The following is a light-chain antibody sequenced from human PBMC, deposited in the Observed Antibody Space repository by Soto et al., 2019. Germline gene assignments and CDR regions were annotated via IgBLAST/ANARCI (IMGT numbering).Light chain of an antibody. J-gene: IGLJ2*01. V-gene: IGLV4-69*01. CDR1: SGHSSYA. Sequence: QPVLTQSPSASASLGASVKLTCTLSSGHSSYAIAWHQQQPEKGPRYLMKLNSDGSHSKGDGIPDRFSGSSPGAERYLTISSLQSEDEADYYCQTWGTDIVVFGGGTKLTVL. CDR2: LNSDGSH. CDR3: QTWGTDIVV.